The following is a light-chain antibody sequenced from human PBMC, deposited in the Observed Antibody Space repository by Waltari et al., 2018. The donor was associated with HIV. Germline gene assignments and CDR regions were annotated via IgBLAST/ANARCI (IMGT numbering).Light chain of an antibody. CDR2: DNH. V-gene: IGLV1-51*01. CDR1: SPNIGNIY. Sequence: QSVLTQPPSVSPAPGQKITTPSPGTSPNIGNIYLSCYQQLPGTAPKLLIYDNHKRPSGIPDRFSGSKSGTSATLGITGLQTGDEADYYCGTWDSSLSAGVFGGGTKVTVL. CDR3: GTWDSSLSAGV. J-gene: IGLJ2*01.